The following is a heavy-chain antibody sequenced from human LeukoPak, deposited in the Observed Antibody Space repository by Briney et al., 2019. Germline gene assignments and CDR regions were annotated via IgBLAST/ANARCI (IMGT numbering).Heavy chain of an antibody. CDR3: ARDRPNIVYSSTENYFDY. J-gene: IGHJ4*02. CDR1: GGSISSSSYY. D-gene: IGHD6-13*01. V-gene: IGHV4-39*07. Sequence: SETLSLTCTVSGGSISSSSYYWGWIRQPPGKGLEWIGSIYYSGSTYYNPSLKSRVTISVDTSKNQFSLKLSSVTAADTAVYYCARDRPNIVYSSTENYFDYWGQGTLVTVSS. CDR2: IYYSGST.